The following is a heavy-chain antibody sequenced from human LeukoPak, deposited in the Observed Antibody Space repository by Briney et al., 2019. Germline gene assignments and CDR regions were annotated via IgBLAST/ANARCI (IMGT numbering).Heavy chain of an antibody. Sequence: PSETLSLTCTVSGGSISSYYWSWIRQPPGKGLEWIGYIYYSGSTNYNPSLKSRVTMSVDTSNNQFSLKLSSVTAAGTAVYYCARSVLDETYYMDVWGKGTTVTVSS. V-gene: IGHV4-59*12. CDR3: ARSVLDETYYMDV. CDR2: IYYSGST. J-gene: IGHJ6*03. CDR1: GGSISSYY. D-gene: IGHD3-16*01.